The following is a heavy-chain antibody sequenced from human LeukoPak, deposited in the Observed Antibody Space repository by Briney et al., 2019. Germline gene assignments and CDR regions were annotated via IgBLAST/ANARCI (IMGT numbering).Heavy chain of an antibody. D-gene: IGHD4-17*01. CDR2: IRGSDGST. J-gene: IGHJ4*02. V-gene: IGHV3-23*01. CDR1: GFPFSTYA. CDR3: AKDVYGDYGGLDY. Sequence: PGGSLRLSCAASGFPFSTYAMSWVRQAPGKGLEWVSSIRGSDGSTYYADSVKGQFAISRDNSKNTLYLQMNSLRAEDTAVYYCAKDVYGDYGGLDYWGQGTLVTVSS.